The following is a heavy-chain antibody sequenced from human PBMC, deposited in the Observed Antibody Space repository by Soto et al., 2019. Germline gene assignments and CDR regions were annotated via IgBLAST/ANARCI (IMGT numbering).Heavy chain of an antibody. D-gene: IGHD2-2*01. CDR1: GFTFSSYG. CDR3: AKGGKYCSSTSCLNWFDP. J-gene: IGHJ5*02. Sequence: GGSLRLSCAASGFTFSSYGMHWVRQAPGKGLEWVAVISYDGSNKYYADSVKGRFTISRDNSKNTLYLQMNSLRAEDTAVYYCAKGGKYCSSTSCLNWFDPWGQGTLVTVSS. V-gene: IGHV3-30*18. CDR2: ISYDGSNK.